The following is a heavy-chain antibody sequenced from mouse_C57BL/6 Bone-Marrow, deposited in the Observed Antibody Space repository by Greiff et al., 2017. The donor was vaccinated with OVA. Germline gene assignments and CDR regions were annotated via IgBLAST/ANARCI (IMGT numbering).Heavy chain of an antibody. V-gene: IGHV14-4*01. J-gene: IGHJ1*03. D-gene: IGHD1-1*01. Sequence: EVKVVESGAELVRPGASVKLSCTASGFNIKDDYMHWVKQRPEQGLEWIGWIDPENGATEYASKFQGKATITADTSSNTAYLQLSSLTSEDTAVYYCTTHYGSSYWYFDVWGTGTTVTVAS. CDR3: TTHYGSSYWYFDV. CDR2: IDPENGAT. CDR1: GFNIKDDY.